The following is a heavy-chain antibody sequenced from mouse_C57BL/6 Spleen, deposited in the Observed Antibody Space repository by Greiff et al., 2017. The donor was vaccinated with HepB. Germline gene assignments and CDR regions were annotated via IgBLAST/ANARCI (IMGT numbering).Heavy chain of an antibody. CDR3: ARRGDYGNYGAMDY. CDR2: IWSDGST. V-gene: IGHV2-6*03. D-gene: IGHD2-1*01. Sequence: VKLVESGPGLVAPSQSLSITCTVSGFSLTSYGVHWVRQPPGKGLEWLVVIWSDGSTTYNSALKSRLSISKDNSKSQVFLKMNSLQTDDTAMYYCARRGDYGNYGAMDYWGQGTSVTVSS. J-gene: IGHJ4*01. CDR1: GFSLTSYG.